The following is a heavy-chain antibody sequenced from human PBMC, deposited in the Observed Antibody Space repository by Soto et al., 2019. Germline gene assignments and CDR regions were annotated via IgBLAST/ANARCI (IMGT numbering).Heavy chain of an antibody. CDR1: GGTFSRYA. Sequence: QVQLVQSGAEVKKPGSSVKVSCKASGGTFSRYAISWVRQAPGQGLEWMGGIIPIFGTANYAQKCQGRVTITADESTSTAYMELRSLSSEDTAVYYCARPYMVRGSYGLDVWGQGTTVTVSS. CDR2: IIPIFGTA. CDR3: ARPYMVRGSYGLDV. J-gene: IGHJ6*02. D-gene: IGHD3-10*01. V-gene: IGHV1-69*12.